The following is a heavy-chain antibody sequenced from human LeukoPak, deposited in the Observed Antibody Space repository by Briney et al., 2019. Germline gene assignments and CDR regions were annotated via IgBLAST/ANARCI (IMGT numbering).Heavy chain of an antibody. CDR3: ARQYRISEYGSSGVDY. CDR2: IYPGDSDT. Sequence: GESLKISCKGSGYSFTSYWIGWVRQMPGKGLEWMGIIYPGDSDTRYSPSFQGQVTISADKSISTAYLQWSSLKASDTAMYYCARQYRISEYGSSGVDYWGQGTLVTVSS. CDR1: GYSFTSYW. J-gene: IGHJ4*02. D-gene: IGHD6-6*01. V-gene: IGHV5-51*01.